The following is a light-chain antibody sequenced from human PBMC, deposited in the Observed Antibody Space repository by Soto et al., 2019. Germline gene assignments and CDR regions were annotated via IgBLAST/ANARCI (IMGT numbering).Light chain of an antibody. J-gene: IGKJ1*01. CDR2: DAS. Sequence: DIQMTQSPSSLSASVGDRVTITCRASQSISSYLNWYQQKPGKAPKLLIYDASSLERGVPLRFSGSGSGTEFTLTISSLQPDDFATYYCQQYDGYSRTFGQGTKVDIK. CDR3: QQYDGYSRT. CDR1: QSISSY. V-gene: IGKV1-5*01.